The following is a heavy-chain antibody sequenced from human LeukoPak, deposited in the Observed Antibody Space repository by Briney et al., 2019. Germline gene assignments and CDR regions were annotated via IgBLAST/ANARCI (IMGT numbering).Heavy chain of an antibody. CDR2: FDPEDGET. V-gene: IGHV1-24*01. CDR1: GYTLTELS. J-gene: IGHJ6*02. CDR3: ATPLYSSGWPDYYGMDV. D-gene: IGHD6-19*01. Sequence: ASVKVSCKVSGYTLTELSMHWVRQAPGKGLEWMGGFDPEDGETIYAQKFQGRVTMTEDTSTDTAYMELSSLRSEDTAVCYCATPLYSSGWPDYYGMDVWGQGTTVTVSS.